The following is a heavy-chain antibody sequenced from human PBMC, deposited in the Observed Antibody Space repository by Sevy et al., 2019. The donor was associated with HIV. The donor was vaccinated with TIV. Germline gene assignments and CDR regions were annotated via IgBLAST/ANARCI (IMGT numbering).Heavy chain of an antibody. D-gene: IGHD6-19*01. Sequence: GESLKISCKGSGYSFTSYWIGWVRQMPGKGLEWMGIIYPGDSDTRYTPYFQGQVTISADKSISTAYLQWSSLKASDTAMYYCARTPTPTYSSGRYVADAFDIWGQGTMVTVSS. CDR3: ARTPTPTYSSGRYVADAFDI. CDR2: IYPGDSDT. CDR1: GYSFTSYW. V-gene: IGHV5-51*01. J-gene: IGHJ3*02.